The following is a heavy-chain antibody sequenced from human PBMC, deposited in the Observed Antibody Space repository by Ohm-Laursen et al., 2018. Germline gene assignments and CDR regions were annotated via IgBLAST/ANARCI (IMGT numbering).Heavy chain of an antibody. CDR3: ARDARITMTSRYYYGMDV. J-gene: IGHJ6*02. Sequence: SDTLSLTCTVSGGSISSYYWSWIRQPPGKGLEWIGYIYYSGSTNYNPSLKSRVTISVDTSKNQFSLKLSSVTAADTAVYYCARDARITMTSRYYYGMDVWGQGTTVTVSS. CDR1: GGSISSYY. V-gene: IGHV4-59*12. D-gene: IGHD3-22*01. CDR2: IYYSGST.